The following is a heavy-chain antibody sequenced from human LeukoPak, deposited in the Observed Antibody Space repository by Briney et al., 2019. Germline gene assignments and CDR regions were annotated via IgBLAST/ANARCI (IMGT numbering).Heavy chain of an antibody. CDR2: IYSGGST. J-gene: IGHJ4*02. Sequence: GGSLRLSCAASGFTVSSNYMSWVRQAPGKGPEWVSVIYSGGSTYYADSVKGRFTISRDNSKNTLYLQMNSPRAEDTAVYYCARADRGYDFWSGYYLLDYWGQGTLVTVSS. V-gene: IGHV3-53*01. D-gene: IGHD3-3*01. CDR3: ARADRGYDFWSGYYLLDY. CDR1: GFTVSSNY.